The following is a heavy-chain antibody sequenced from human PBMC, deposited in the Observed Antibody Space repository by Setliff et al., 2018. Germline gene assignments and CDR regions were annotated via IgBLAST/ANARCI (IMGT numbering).Heavy chain of an antibody. J-gene: IGHJ5*02. Sequence: ASVKVSCKASGYTFTSYAMNWVRQAPGQGLEWMGWINTNTGNPTYAQGFTGRFVFSLDTSVSTAYLQISSLKAEDTAVYYCTRGPLHYDFWSGYYTVSWFDPWGQGTLVTVAS. CDR2: INTNTGNP. D-gene: IGHD3-3*01. V-gene: IGHV7-4-1*02. CDR1: GYTFTSYA. CDR3: TRGPLHYDFWSGYYTVSWFDP.